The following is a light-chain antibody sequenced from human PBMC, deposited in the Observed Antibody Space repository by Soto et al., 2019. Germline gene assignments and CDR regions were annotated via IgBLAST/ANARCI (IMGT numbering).Light chain of an antibody. CDR2: EVS. Sequence: QSALAQPASVSGSPGQSITISCTGTSGFVGSFSLVSWYQQHPGKAPKVMIYEVSKRPSGVPDRFSGSKSGNTASLTVSGLQAEDEADYYCSSYAGGNNLVFGGGTKLTVL. J-gene: IGLJ2*01. CDR1: SGFVGSFSL. V-gene: IGLV2-8*01. CDR3: SSYAGGNNLV.